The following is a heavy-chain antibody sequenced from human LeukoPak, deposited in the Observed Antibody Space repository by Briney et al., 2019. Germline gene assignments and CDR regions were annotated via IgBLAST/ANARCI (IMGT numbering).Heavy chain of an antibody. CDR2: ISSSSSYI. J-gene: IGHJ4*02. CDR3: ARYHDSSHDY. D-gene: IGHD3-22*01. Sequence: GGSLRLSCAASGFSFSSYEMNWVRQAPGKGLEWVSSISSSSSYIYYADSVKGRFTISRDNAKNSLYLQMNSLRAEDTAVYYCARYHDSSHDYWGQGTLVTVSS. CDR1: GFSFSSYE. V-gene: IGHV3-21*01.